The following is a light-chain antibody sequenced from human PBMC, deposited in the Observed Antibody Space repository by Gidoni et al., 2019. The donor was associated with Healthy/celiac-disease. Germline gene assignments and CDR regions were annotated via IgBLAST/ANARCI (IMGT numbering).Light chain of an antibody. CDR1: QSVTSY. Sequence: IVLTQSPATLSLSPGETATLSCRSSQSVTSYLAWYQQKPGQPPRLFIYYASNRATGIPARFSGSGSGTDFTLTISSLESEDVAVYYCQQRSNWPLTFGGGTKVEIK. V-gene: IGKV3-11*01. CDR2: YAS. J-gene: IGKJ4*01. CDR3: QQRSNWPLT.